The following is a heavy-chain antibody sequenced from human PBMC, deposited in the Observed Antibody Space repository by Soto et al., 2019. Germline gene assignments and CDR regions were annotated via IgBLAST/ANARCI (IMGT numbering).Heavy chain of an antibody. CDR1: GYSLTELS. CDR3: ARNHYYDSSGYYYFDY. J-gene: IGHJ4*02. CDR2: FDPEDDET. V-gene: IGHV1-24*01. D-gene: IGHD3-22*01. Sequence: ASVKVSCKVSGYSLTELSIHWVRQAPGKGLEWMGGFDPEDDETIYAQKFQGRVTSSAGESTSTVYMELSRLTSEDTALYYCARNHYYDSSGYYYFDYWGQGTPVTVSS.